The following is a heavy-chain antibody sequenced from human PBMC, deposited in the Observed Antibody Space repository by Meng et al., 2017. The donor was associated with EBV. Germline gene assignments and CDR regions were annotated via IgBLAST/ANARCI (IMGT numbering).Heavy chain of an antibody. J-gene: IGHJ4*02. CDR1: GGTLSSYA. CDR2: IIPIFGTA. Sequence: QVQLVQSGAEVKKPXSSVKVXCKASGGTLSSYAISWVRQAPGQGLEWMGGIIPIFGTANYAQKFQGRVTITADESTSTAYMELSSLRSEDTAVYYCARGRTYYYDSSGYYYKYYFDYWGQGTLVTVSS. CDR3: ARGRTYYYDSSGYYYKYYFDY. V-gene: IGHV1-69*01. D-gene: IGHD3-22*01.